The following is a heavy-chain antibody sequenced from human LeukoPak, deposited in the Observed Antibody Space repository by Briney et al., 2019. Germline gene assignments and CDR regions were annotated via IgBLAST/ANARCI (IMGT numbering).Heavy chain of an antibody. J-gene: IGHJ4*02. CDR3: ARGHDILTGYYQRGAYFDY. D-gene: IGHD3-9*01. V-gene: IGHV4-4*07. CDR1: GGSVSSYY. CDR2: IYTSGST. Sequence: SETLSLTCTVAGGSVSSYYWSWIRQPAGKGLDWLGRIYTSGSTNYNPSLKSRVTMSVDTSKNQFSLKLSSVTAADTAVYYCARGHDILTGYYQRGAYFDYWGQGTLVTVSS.